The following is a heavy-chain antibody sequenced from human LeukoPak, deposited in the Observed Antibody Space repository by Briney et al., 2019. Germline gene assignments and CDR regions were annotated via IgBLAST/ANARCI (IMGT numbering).Heavy chain of an antibody. CDR2: ISSSRVYI. CDR3: ARLRRELPTYFFDY. V-gene: IGHV3-21*01. CDR1: RFRFSTFP. Sequence: PGGSLRLSCAASRFRFSTFPMGWVRQAPGKGLEWVSSISSSRVYISYADSVKGRFTISRDNAKNSLYLQMNSLRAEDTAVYYCARLRRELPTYFFDYWGQGTLVTVSS. J-gene: IGHJ4*02. D-gene: IGHD1-26*01.